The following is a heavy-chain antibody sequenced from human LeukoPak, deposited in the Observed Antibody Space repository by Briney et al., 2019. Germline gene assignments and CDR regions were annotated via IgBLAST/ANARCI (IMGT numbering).Heavy chain of an antibody. D-gene: IGHD4-23*01. CDR2: IYYSGST. CDR3: ARDRAIDYGGNSVNWFDP. Sequence: SETLSLTCTVSGGSISSYYWSWIRQPPGKGLEWIGYIYYSGSTNYNPSLNSRVTISVDTSKNQFSLKLSSVTAADTAVYYCARDRAIDYGGNSVNWFDPWGQGTLVTVSS. V-gene: IGHV4-59*01. CDR1: GGSISSYY. J-gene: IGHJ5*02.